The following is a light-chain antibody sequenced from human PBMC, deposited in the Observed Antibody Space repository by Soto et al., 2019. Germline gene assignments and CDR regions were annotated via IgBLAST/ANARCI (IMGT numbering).Light chain of an antibody. CDR2: KAS. CDR1: QSVSRW. V-gene: IGKV1-5*03. J-gene: IGKJ1*01. Sequence: DIPMTQSPSTLSASVGDRVTITCRASQSVSRWLAWYQQKPGKAPKLLIYKASTLESGVPSRFSGTGSGTEFTLAISSLQPDDSATYYCQQYNDNWTFGQGTKVEIK. CDR3: QQYNDNWT.